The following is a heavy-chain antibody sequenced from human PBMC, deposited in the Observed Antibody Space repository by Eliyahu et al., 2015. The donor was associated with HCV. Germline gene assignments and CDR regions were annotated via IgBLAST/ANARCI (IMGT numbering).Heavy chain of an antibody. D-gene: IGHD2-15*01. CDR3: ARDFRNCSGGSCPRWFDP. CDR1: GGTFSSYT. J-gene: IGHJ5*02. V-gene: IGHV1-69*08. CDR2: IIPILGIA. Sequence: QVQLVQSGAEVKKPGSSVKVSCKASGGTFSSYTISWVRQAPGQGLEWMGRIIPILGIANYAQKFQGRVTITADKSTSTAYMELSSLRSEDTAVYYCARDFRNCSGGSCPRWFDPWGQGTLVTVSS.